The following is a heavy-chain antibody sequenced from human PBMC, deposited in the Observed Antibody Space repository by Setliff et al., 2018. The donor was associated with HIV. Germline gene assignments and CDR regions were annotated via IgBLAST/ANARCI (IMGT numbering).Heavy chain of an antibody. CDR1: GFTFSSYA. J-gene: IGHJ4*02. Sequence: GGSLRLSCAASGFTFSSYAMAWVRQAPGKGLEWVSTIYSDGSTYHADSVKGRFTLSRDTSKNTLSLQMNTLRPEDTAVYFCARVRLYNSALDYWGQGTLVTVSS. V-gene: IGHV3-66*02. CDR3: ARVRLYNSALDY. D-gene: IGHD3-22*01. CDR2: IYSDGST.